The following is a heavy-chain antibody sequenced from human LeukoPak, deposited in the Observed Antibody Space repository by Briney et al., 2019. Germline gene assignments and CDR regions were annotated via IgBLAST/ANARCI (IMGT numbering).Heavy chain of an antibody. J-gene: IGHJ4*02. V-gene: IGHV3-30*02. CDR2: IRHDGSIK. CDR1: GFIFSTYG. D-gene: IGHD3-16*01. Sequence: GGSLRLSCAASGFIFSTYGMYWVRQAPGKGLEWVAFIRHDGSIKNYADSVTGRSTISRDNSKNTLYLQMNSLRAEDTAVYYCAKDSLADIDYWGQGTLVTVSS. CDR3: AKDSLADIDY.